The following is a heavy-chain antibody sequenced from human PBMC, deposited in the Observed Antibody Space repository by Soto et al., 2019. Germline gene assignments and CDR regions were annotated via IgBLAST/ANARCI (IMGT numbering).Heavy chain of an antibody. D-gene: IGHD3-10*01. CDR2: INPKFGDT. J-gene: IGHJ6*02. CDR3: ARNMDYYYGPGSGNGHGV. CDR1: GYTFTAYY. Sequence: QVQLVQSGAEVKEPGDSVRVSCEASGYTFTAYYIHWVRQVPGQGLEWMGWINPKFGDTTYAQDFQGRVTMTRDTSISTVYMELSRLTSDDTAIYYCARNMDYYYGPGSGNGHGVWGQGTTVTVFS. V-gene: IGHV1-2*02.